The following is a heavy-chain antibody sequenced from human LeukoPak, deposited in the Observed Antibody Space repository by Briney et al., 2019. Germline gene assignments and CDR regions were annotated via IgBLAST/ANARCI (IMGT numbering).Heavy chain of an antibody. D-gene: IGHD6-19*01. V-gene: IGHV3-21*01. CDR2: ISSSSSYI. CDR1: GFTFSSYS. J-gene: IGHJ4*02. CDR3: ARGGGGIAVAGTDY. Sequence: PGGSLRLSCAASGFTFSSYSMNWVRQAPGKGLEWVSSISSSSSYIYYADSVKGRFTISRDNAKNSLYLQMNSLRAEDTAVYYCARGGGGIAVAGTDYWGQGTLVTVSS.